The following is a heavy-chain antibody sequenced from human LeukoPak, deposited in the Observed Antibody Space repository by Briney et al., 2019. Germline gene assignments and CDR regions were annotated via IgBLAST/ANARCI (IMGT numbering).Heavy chain of an antibody. CDR1: GFTFSDYY. J-gene: IGHJ4*02. V-gene: IGHV3-11*06. D-gene: IGHD3-22*01. Sequence: GGSLRLSCAASGFTFSDYYMSWIRQAPGKGLEWVSYISSSSSYTNYADSVKGRFTISRDNAKNSLYLQMNSLRAEDTAVYYCARDYYDSSGYYPLDYWGQGTLVTVSS. CDR3: ARDYYDSSGYYPLDY. CDR2: ISSSSSYT.